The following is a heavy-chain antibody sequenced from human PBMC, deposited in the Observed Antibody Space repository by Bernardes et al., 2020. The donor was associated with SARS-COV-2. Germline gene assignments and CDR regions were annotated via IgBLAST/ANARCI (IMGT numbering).Heavy chain of an antibody. D-gene: IGHD4-17*01. V-gene: IGHV1-3*01. Sequence: ASVKVSCKASGYNFISYAMYWVRQAPGQGLEWMGWVNAGNGNTKYSQKFQGRLTLTRDSYADIVYMELTRLTPEDTAVYYCARPRLEPTYGDYVCLDFWSQGTLVTVSS. CDR3: ARPRLEPTYGDYVCLDF. CDR1: GYNFISYA. CDR2: VNAGNGNT. J-gene: IGHJ4*02.